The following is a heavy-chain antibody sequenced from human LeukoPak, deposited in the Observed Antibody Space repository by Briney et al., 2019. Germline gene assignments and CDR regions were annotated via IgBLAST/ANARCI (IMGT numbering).Heavy chain of an antibody. J-gene: IGHJ4*02. CDR2: INPNSGGT. V-gene: IGHV1-2*02. Sequence: ASVTVSCKASGYIFTGYYMHWVRQAPGQGLEWMGWINPNSGGTNSAQKFQGRVTMTSDTSISTAYMELSRLTSDDTAVYYCARHPYSGSYHFDYWGQGTLVTVSS. D-gene: IGHD1-26*01. CDR3: ARHPYSGSYHFDY. CDR1: GYIFTGYY.